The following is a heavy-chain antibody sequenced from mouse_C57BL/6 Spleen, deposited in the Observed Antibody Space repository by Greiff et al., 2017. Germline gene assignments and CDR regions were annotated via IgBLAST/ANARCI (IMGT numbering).Heavy chain of an antibody. D-gene: IGHD4-1*01. Sequence: QVQLQQSGPELVKPGASVKISCKASGYAFSSSWMNWVKQRPGKGLEWIGRIYPGDGDTNYNGKFKGKATLTADKSASTAYMQLSSLTSEDSAVYCCARRGQTVWFDYWGQGTTLTVSS. CDR3: ARRGQTVWFDY. V-gene: IGHV1-82*01. CDR1: GYAFSSSW. CDR2: IYPGDGDT. J-gene: IGHJ2*01.